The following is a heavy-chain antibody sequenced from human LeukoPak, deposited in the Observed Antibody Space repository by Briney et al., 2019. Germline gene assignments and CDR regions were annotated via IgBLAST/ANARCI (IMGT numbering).Heavy chain of an antibody. Sequence: PSETLSLTCTLSGCSIPISTYYWGWVRQPPGKGLEWIGSIYYSGTTKYNPSLKSRVTISVDNSNNKFSLRLSSVTAADTAVYYCARASGSVIYYNSCDSWGQGILVAVSS. CDR2: IYYSGTT. J-gene: IGHJ5*01. CDR1: GCSIPISTYY. CDR3: ARASGSVIYYNSCDS. V-gene: IGHV4-39*07. D-gene: IGHD3-10*01.